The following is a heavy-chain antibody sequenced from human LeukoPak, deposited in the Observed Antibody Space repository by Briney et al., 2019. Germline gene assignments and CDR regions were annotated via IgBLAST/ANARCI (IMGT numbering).Heavy chain of an antibody. CDR3: ARERGGTFNFDY. Sequence: ASVKVSCKASGYTFTSYYMHWVRQAPGQGLEWMGIIKSNGGSTGYAQKFQGRVTMTRDTSTSTAYMELSGLRSEDTAVYYCARERGGTFNFDYWGQGTLVTVSS. J-gene: IGHJ4*02. CDR2: IKSNGGST. D-gene: IGHD2-15*01. CDR1: GYTFTSYY. V-gene: IGHV1-46*01.